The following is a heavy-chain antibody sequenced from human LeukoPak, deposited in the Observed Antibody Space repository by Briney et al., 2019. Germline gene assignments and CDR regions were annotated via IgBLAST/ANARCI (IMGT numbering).Heavy chain of an antibody. V-gene: IGHV4-34*01. CDR3: ARGGGTGNRRYFDY. D-gene: IGHD3/OR15-3a*01. CDR1: GGSFSGYY. Sequence: KPSETLSLTCAVYGGSFSGYYWSWIRQPPGKGLEWIGEINHSGSTNYNPSLKSRVTISVDTSKNQFSLKLSSVTAADTAVYYCARGGGTGNRRYFDYWGQGTLVTVS. J-gene: IGHJ4*02. CDR2: INHSGST.